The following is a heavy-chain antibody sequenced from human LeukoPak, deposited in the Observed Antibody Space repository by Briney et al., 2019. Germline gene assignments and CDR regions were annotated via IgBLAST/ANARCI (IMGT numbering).Heavy chain of an antibody. CDR3: ARGPNCGSRTDYLDY. CDR2: IKQWGGER. CDR1: GFTFSRHW. V-gene: IGHV3-7*03. D-gene: IGHD1-1*01. J-gene: IGHJ4*02. Sequence: GGSLSLSCAVSGFTFSRHWMKWVRQAAGEGLEWVANIKQWGGERNYVVSVKGRFTVSRDDAKSSLYLHMNSLRAEDTAIYYCARGPNCGSRTDYLDYWGQGTLVIVST.